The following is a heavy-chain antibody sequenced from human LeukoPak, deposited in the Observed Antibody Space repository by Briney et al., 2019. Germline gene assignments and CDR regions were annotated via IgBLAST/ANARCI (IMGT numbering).Heavy chain of an antibody. V-gene: IGHV3-23*01. D-gene: IGHD3-10*01. Sequence: PGGSLSLSCAASGFTCSSYAMSWVRKAPGKGLEWVSDISGSGGSTYYADSVKGRFTISRDNSKNTLYLQMNSLRAEDTAVYYCATDYYGSGSTYYWGQGTLVTVSS. CDR3: ATDYYGSGSTYY. CDR2: ISGSGGST. CDR1: GFTCSSYA. J-gene: IGHJ4*02.